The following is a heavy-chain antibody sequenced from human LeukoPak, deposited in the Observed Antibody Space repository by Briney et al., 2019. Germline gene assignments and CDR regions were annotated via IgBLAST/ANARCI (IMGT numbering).Heavy chain of an antibody. V-gene: IGHV4-39*07. D-gene: IGHD2-15*01. CDR2: IDYNGNT. CDR1: GGSIRSSSHY. J-gene: IGHJ4*02. Sequence: SETLSLTCTVSGGSIRSSSHYWVWIRQPPGKGVEWIGTIDYNGNTDYNPSLKSRVTMSVDTSKNHFSLKLNSVTAADTAVYYCAREGDIGKWLVYWGQGTLVTVSS. CDR3: AREGDIGKWLVY.